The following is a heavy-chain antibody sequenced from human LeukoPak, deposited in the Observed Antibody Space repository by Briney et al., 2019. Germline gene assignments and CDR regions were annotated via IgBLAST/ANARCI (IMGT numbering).Heavy chain of an antibody. Sequence: TGGSLRLSCAASGFTFDDYDMSWVRQAPGKGPEWVSGINWNGGSTGYADSVKGRFTISRDNAKNSLYLQMNSLRAEDTALYYCARRDYYGSGSPDYWGQGTLVTVSS. V-gene: IGHV3-20*04. D-gene: IGHD3-10*01. J-gene: IGHJ4*02. CDR3: ARRDYYGSGSPDY. CDR1: GFTFDDYD. CDR2: INWNGGST.